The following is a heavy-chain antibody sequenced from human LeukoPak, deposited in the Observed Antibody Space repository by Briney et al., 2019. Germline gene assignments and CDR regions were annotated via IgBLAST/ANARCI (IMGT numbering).Heavy chain of an antibody. J-gene: IGHJ3*02. CDR1: GFTFSSYG. D-gene: IGHD3-9*01. CDR3: AKDAILSQDAFDI. V-gene: IGHV3-30*18. Sequence: PGRSLRLSCAASGFTFSSYGMHWVRQAPGKGLEWVAVISYDGTNKYYADSMKGRFTISRDNSRNTLFLQMDSLRADDTAVYYCAKDAILSQDAFDIWGQGTMVTVSS. CDR2: ISYDGTNK.